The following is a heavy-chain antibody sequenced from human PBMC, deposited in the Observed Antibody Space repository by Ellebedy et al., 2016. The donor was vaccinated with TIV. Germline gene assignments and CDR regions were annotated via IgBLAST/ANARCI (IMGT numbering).Heavy chain of an antibody. CDR1: GFTFSNFD. V-gene: IGHV3-30*18. D-gene: IGHD1-20*01. Sequence: GESLKTSCAASGFTFSNFDMDWVRQAPGKGLEWVAVISHDGSLKFYADSVKGRFSISRDNSKNTLYLQMNSLRVEDTAVYYCAKGKVDNWMDAGSLDYWGQGSLVTVSS. CDR3: AKGKVDNWMDAGSLDY. CDR2: ISHDGSLK. J-gene: IGHJ4*02.